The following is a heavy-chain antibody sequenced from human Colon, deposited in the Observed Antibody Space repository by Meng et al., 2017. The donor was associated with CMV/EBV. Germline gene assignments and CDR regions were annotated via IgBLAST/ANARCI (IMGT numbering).Heavy chain of an antibody. D-gene: IGHD2-8*01. Sequence: SETLSLTCTVSGGSITDYYWNWIRQTPEKGLEWIGYTYHTGSTNYNPSLKSRAIMSVDTSKNQVSLKLRSVTAADTAVYYCAKTLMVFAISGSYASYFDSWGQGALVTVSS. V-gene: IGHV4-59*01. J-gene: IGHJ4*02. CDR3: AKTLMVFAISGSYASYFDS. CDR1: GGSITDYY. CDR2: TYHTGST.